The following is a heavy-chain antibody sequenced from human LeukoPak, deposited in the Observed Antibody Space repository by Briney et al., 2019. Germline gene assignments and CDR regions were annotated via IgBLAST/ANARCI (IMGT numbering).Heavy chain of an antibody. V-gene: IGHV3-30*02. D-gene: IGHD3-16*01. CDR1: GFIIDAYG. Sequence: GVTLSCYAAASGFIIDAYGMHWHGHGPGMEWEGWSFIQVDDSMQWSGGAVRRVFTISRDNSKKTLYLQCNSLRAEYTAVYYCAKDIAGDECPSYYWGQGTLVTVSS. CDR2: IQVDDSMQ. J-gene: IGHJ4*02. CDR3: AKDIAGDECPSYY.